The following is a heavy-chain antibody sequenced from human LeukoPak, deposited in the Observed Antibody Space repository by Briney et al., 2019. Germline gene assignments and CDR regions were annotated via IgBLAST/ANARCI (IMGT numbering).Heavy chain of an antibody. V-gene: IGHV3-23*01. CDR3: AKAPGIVVVPRPFDY. CDR1: GFAFSSYA. J-gene: IGHJ4*02. Sequence: HPGGSLRLSCAASGFAFSSYAMSWVRQTPGKGLEWVSAISGSGGSTYYADSVKGRFTISRDNSKNTLYLQMNSLRAEDTAVYYCAKAPGIVVVPRPFDYWGQGTLVTVSS. CDR2: ISGSGGST. D-gene: IGHD2-21*01.